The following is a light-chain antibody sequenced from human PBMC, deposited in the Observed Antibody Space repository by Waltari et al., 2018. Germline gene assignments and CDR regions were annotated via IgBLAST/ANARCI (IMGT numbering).Light chain of an antibody. CDR2: KAS. CDR3: QQYNSYSLLS. J-gene: IGKJ4*01. Sequence: DIQMTQSPSTLSASVGDRVIFSCRASQSISKWLAWYQQKPGKAPKLLIYKASTLESGVPSMVSGSGSGTEITLTISSLQPEDFATYYCQQYNSYSLLSFGGGTKVEIK. V-gene: IGKV1-5*03. CDR1: QSISKW.